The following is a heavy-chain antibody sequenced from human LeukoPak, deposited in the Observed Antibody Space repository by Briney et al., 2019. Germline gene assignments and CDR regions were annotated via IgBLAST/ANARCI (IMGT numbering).Heavy chain of an antibody. CDR1: GYTFTSYG. CDR3: ASDYYYDSSGPSPYGMDV. CDR2: ISAYNGNT. V-gene: IGHV1-18*01. J-gene: IGHJ6*02. Sequence: ASVKVSCKASGYTFTSYGISWVRQAPGQGLEWMGWISAYNGNTNYAQKLQGRVTMTTDTSTSTAYMELRSLRSDDTAVYYCASDYYYDSSGPSPYGMDVWGQGTMVTVSS. D-gene: IGHD3-22*01.